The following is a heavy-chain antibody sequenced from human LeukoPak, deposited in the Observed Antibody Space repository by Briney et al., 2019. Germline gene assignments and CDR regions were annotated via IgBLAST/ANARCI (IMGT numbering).Heavy chain of an antibody. V-gene: IGHV3-74*03. CDR2: INTDGSTK. D-gene: IGHD1-26*01. CDR3: IRALGSYSDY. CDR1: GFTFSTYW. J-gene: IGHJ4*02. Sequence: GGSLRLSCAASGFTFSTYWMHWVRQAPGKGLVWVSRINTDGSTKTYADPVKGRFTISRDNAKNTLYLQINSLRAEDTAVYYCIRALGSYSDYWGQGTLVTVSS.